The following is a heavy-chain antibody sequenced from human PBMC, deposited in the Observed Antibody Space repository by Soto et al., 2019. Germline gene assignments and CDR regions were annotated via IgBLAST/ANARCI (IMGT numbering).Heavy chain of an antibody. J-gene: IGHJ5*02. CDR3: ARVGSQLPNPYNWFDP. Sequence: ASVKVSCKVSGYTLTELSMHWVRQAPGKGLEWMGGFDPEDGETIYAQKFQGRVTMTEDTSTDTAYMELSSLRSEDTAVYYCARVGSQLPNPYNWFDPWGQGTLVTVSS. D-gene: IGHD2-2*01. CDR1: GYTLTELS. V-gene: IGHV1-24*01. CDR2: FDPEDGET.